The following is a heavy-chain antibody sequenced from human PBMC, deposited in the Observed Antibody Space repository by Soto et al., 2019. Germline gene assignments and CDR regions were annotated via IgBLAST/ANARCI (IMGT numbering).Heavy chain of an antibody. CDR1: GGGNLIDYR. Sequence: QVQLVQSGAEVKESGSSVKVSCKASGGGNLIDYRTTWVRRAPGQGLGGMGGIIPKLGSAKYAQNCQGRVTVTADESTNTVYMELRSLRSDDTAVDYCARGGDCYKFGAVYWGKGTPVTVSS. CDR3: ARGGDCYKFGAVY. D-gene: IGHD2-21*01. J-gene: IGHJ4*02. CDR2: IIPKLGSA. V-gene: IGHV1-69*01.